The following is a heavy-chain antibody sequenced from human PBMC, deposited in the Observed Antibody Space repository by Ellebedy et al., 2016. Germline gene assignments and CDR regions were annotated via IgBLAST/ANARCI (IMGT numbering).Heavy chain of an antibody. CDR1: GGSFSSSGYY. Sequence: SETLSLXXTVSGGSFSSSGYYWGWIRQPPGKGLECIGIIYYTGSTNYNPSLKSPVTISVDTSKNQFSLKLSSVTAADTAVYYCARENRRTTVTTFYYGMDVWGQGTTVTVSS. CDR2: IYYTGST. D-gene: IGHD4-17*01. V-gene: IGHV4-39*07. J-gene: IGHJ6*02. CDR3: ARENRRTTVTTFYYGMDV.